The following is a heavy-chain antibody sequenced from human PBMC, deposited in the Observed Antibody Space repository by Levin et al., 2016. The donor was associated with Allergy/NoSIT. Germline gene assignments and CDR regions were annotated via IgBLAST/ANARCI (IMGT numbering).Heavy chain of an antibody. D-gene: IGHD3-10*01. CDR1: GYSFTIYW. J-gene: IGHJ4*02. CDR3: ARDYGSGSYSIDY. V-gene: IGHV5-10-1*01. CDR2: IDPSDSYT. Sequence: GESLKISCKGSGYSFTIYWISWVRQMPGKGLEWMGRIDPSDSYTNYSPSFQGHVTISADKSISTAYLQWSSLKASDTAMYYCARDYGSGSYSIDYWGQGTLVTVSS.